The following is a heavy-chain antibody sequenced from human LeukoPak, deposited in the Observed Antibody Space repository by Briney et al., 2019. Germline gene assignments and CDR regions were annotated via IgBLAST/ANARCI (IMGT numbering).Heavy chain of an antibody. CDR3: AREYSSSWGRYYFDY. Sequence: GGSLRLSCAASGFTFTTYWMSWVRQAPGKGLEWVSGINWNGGSTGYADSVKGRFTISRDNAKNSLYLQMNSVRAEDTALYYCAREYSSSWGRYYFDYWGQGTLVTVSS. V-gene: IGHV3-20*04. J-gene: IGHJ4*02. CDR2: INWNGGST. CDR1: GFTFTTYW. D-gene: IGHD6-13*01.